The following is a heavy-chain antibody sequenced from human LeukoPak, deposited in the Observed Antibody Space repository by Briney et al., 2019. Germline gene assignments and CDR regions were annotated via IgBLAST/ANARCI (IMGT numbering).Heavy chain of an antibody. V-gene: IGHV4-4*07. CDR1: GGSISSYY. CDR3: ARHKNTAGSDYFGD. CDR2: IYTSGST. Sequence: PSETLSLTCTVSGGSISSYYWSWIRQPAGKGLEWIGRIYTSGSTNYNPSLKSRVTMSVDTSKNQFSLKLSSVTAADTAVYYCARHKNTAGSDYFGDWGQGTLVTVSS. J-gene: IGHJ4*02. D-gene: IGHD1-26*01.